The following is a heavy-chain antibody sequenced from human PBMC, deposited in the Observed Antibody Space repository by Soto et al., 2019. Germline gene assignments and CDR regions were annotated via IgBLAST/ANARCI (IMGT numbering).Heavy chain of an antibody. V-gene: IGHV3-33*01. CDR2: IWYDGSNK. Sequence: QVPLVESGGGVVQPGRSLRLSCAASGFTFSSYGMHWVRQAPGKGLEWVAVIWYDGSNKYYADSVKGRFTISRDNSKNTLYLQMNSLRAEDTAVYYCARDRRQQLVRGELGYWGQGTLVTVSS. J-gene: IGHJ4*02. CDR3: ARDRRQQLVRGELGY. CDR1: GFTFSSYG. D-gene: IGHD6-13*01.